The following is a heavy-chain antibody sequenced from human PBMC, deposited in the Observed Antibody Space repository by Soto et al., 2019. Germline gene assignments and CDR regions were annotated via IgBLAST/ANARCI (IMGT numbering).Heavy chain of an antibody. CDR3: GNDFWSGYYLP. CDR1: GFTFSSYA. D-gene: IGHD3-3*01. J-gene: IGHJ5*02. Sequence: VGSLRLSCAASGFTFSSYAMNWVRQAPGKGLEWVSAISGTGGSTYYADSVKGRFTISRDNSKNTLYLQMNSLRAEDTAVYYCGNDFWSGYYLPWGQGTLVTVSS. V-gene: IGHV3-23*01. CDR2: ISGTGGST.